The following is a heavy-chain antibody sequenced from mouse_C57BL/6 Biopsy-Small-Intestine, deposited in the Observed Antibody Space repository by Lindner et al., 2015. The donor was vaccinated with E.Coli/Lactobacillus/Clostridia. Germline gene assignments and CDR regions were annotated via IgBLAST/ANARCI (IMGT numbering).Heavy chain of an antibody. CDR3: ATSEGRSGFFDY. V-gene: IGHV1-31*01. Sequence: VQLQESGPELVKPGASVKISCKASGYSFTGYYMHWAKQSHGNILDWIGYISPYNGISSYNQKFKGKATLTVDKSSSTANMELRSLTSEDSAVYYCATSEGRSGFFDYWGQGTTLTVSS. J-gene: IGHJ2*01. D-gene: IGHD3-2*02. CDR2: ISPYNGIS. CDR1: GYSFTGYY.